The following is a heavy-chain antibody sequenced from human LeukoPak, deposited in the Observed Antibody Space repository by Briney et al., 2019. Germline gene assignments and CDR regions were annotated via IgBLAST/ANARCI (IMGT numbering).Heavy chain of an antibody. J-gene: IGHJ6*02. Sequence: ASVKVSCKASGGTFSSYAISWVRQAPGQGLEWMGGIIPIFGTANYAQKFQGRVTMTTDTSTSTAYMELRSLRSDDTAVYYCARGGGREVPAAMGNTYYYYGMDVWGQGTTVTVSS. V-gene: IGHV1-69*05. D-gene: IGHD2-2*01. CDR2: IIPIFGTA. CDR1: GGTFSSYA. CDR3: ARGGGREVPAAMGNTYYYYGMDV.